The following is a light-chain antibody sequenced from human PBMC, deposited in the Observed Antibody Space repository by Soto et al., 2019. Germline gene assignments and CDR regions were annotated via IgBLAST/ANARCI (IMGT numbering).Light chain of an antibody. CDR2: GEP. V-gene: IGKV3-20*01. CDR1: QSVTGTY. J-gene: IGKJ1*01. CDR3: QQYGSPLWT. Sequence: EIVSTQSPGTLSLSPGDRATLSCRASQSVTGTYLAWYQQKPGQAPRLLIYGEPIRATGIPDRFSGSGSGTDFTLTISRLEPEDFAVYYCQQYGSPLWTFGQGTKVEI.